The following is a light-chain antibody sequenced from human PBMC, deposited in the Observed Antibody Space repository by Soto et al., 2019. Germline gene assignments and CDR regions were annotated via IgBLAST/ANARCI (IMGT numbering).Light chain of an antibody. J-gene: IGKJ4*01. V-gene: IGKV3-15*01. Sequence: IVLTQSPATLSVSPGERATLSCRASQGVGSNLAWYQQRPGQAPRLLIYDASTRATGIPDRFSGGGSGTEFTLTISRLQSDDFAVYYCQHFNIWPHMPTFGGGTKLEIK. CDR1: QGVGSN. CDR3: QHFNIWPHMPT. CDR2: DAS.